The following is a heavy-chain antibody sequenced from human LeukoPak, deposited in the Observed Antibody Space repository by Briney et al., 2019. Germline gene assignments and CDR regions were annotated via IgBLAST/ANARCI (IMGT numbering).Heavy chain of an antibody. Sequence: ASVKVSCKASGGTFSSYAISWVRQAPGQGLEWMGRIIPIFGTANYAQKFQGRVTITTDESTSTAYMELSSLRSEDTAVHYCARGASSIVGATFDYWGQGTLVTVSS. J-gene: IGHJ4*02. CDR3: ARGASSIVGATFDY. CDR1: GGTFSSYA. CDR2: IIPIFGTA. D-gene: IGHD1-26*01. V-gene: IGHV1-69*05.